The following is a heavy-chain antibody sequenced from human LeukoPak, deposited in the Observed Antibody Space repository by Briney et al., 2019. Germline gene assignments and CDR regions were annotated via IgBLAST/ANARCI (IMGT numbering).Heavy chain of an antibody. V-gene: IGHV4-59*06. Sequence: PSETLSLTCTVSGGSISNYYWSWIRQHPGKGLEWIGYIYYSGNTYYNPSLESRIIISIDTSKSQFSLKLSSVTAADTAFYYCAKMSSSGLTDYWGQGALVTVSS. CDR3: AKMSSSGLTDY. D-gene: IGHD3-10*01. CDR2: IYYSGNT. J-gene: IGHJ4*02. CDR1: GGSISNYY.